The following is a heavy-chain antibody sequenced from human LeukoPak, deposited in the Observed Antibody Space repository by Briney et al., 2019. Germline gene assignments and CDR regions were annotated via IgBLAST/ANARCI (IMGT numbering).Heavy chain of an antibody. CDR2: INPNSGDT. V-gene: IGHV1-2*02. CDR1: VYTFTGYY. CDR3: AREVYSSGWKNLDY. D-gene: IGHD6-19*01. J-gene: IGHJ4*02. Sequence: ASLKVSCKASVYTFTGYYMHWVRQAPGQGLEWMGWINPNSGDTNYAQKFRGRVTMTRDTSINTAYMELSSLRSDDTAVYYCAREVYSSGWKNLDYWGQGTLVTVSS.